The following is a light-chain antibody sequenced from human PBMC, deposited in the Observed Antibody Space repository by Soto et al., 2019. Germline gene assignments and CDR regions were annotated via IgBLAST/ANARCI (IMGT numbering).Light chain of an antibody. CDR2: AAS. CDR1: QSISSY. V-gene: IGKV1-39*01. CDR3: QQSYSTPIG. J-gene: IGKJ5*01. Sequence: DIQMTQSPASRSASXXDKVXITFPASQSISSYLNWYQQKPGKPPKXXIYAASSLQSGVPSRFSGSGAGTDFTLTISSLQPEDFATYYCQQSYSTPIGFGQGTRLEIK.